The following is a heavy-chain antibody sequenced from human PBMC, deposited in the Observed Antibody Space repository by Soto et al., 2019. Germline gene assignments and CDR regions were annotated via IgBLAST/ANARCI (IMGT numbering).Heavy chain of an antibody. Sequence: QVRLVQSGAEVKRPGASVKVSCRASGYTFVDYALHWVRQAPGQGREWVGWMNPKTGNIKSSHKFEDRVSITSDTATSTAYMELSGLRSEDTAVYFCTREAVVAENWFDPWGQGTLVTVSS. J-gene: IGHJ5*02. CDR3: TREAVVAENWFDP. CDR1: GYTFVDYA. CDR2: MNPKTGNI. D-gene: IGHD3-22*01. V-gene: IGHV1-3*01.